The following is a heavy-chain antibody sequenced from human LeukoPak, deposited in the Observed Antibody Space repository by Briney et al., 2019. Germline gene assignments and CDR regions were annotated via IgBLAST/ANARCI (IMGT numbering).Heavy chain of an antibody. J-gene: IGHJ4*02. CDR2: IYPGDSDT. CDR3: ARRRGALDY. Sequence: GESLKISCKGSGYSFTSYWIGWVRQMPGKGLEWMGIIYPGDSDTTYNPPFQGQVTISANKSISTAYLQWRSLNASDTAMYYCARRRGALDYWGKGTLVSVSS. D-gene: IGHD3-10*01. CDR1: GYSFTSYW. V-gene: IGHV5-51*01.